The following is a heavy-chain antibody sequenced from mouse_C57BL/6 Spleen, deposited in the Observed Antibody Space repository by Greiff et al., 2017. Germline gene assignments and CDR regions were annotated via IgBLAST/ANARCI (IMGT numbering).Heavy chain of an antibody. CDR2: IDTSDSET. J-gene: IGHJ4*01. CDR3: ARLYYGYAMDY. CDR1: GYTFTSYW. V-gene: IGHV1-52*01. Sequence: QVQLQQPGAELVRPGSSVKLSCKASGYTFTSYWMHWVKQRPIQGLEWIGNIDTSDSETHYNQKFKDKATLTVDKSSSTAYMQLSSLTSEDSAVYYCARLYYGYAMDYWGQGTSVTVSS. D-gene: IGHD1-1*01.